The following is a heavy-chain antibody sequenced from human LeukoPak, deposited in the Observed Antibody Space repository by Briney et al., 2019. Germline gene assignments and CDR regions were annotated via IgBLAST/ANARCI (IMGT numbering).Heavy chain of an antibody. D-gene: IGHD3-22*01. CDR2: ISYDGSNK. V-gene: IGHV3-30*18. CDR3: AKGYYYDSSGSSFDY. J-gene: IGHJ4*02. Sequence: GGSLRLSCAASGFTFSSYGMHWVRQAPGKGLEWVAVISYDGSNKYYADSVKGRFTISRDNSKNTLYLQMNSLRAEDTAVYYCAKGYYYDSSGSSFDYWVQGTLVTVSS. CDR1: GFTFSSYG.